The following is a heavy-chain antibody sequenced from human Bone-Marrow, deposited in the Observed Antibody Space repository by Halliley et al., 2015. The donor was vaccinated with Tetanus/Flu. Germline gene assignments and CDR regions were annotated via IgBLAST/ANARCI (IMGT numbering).Heavy chain of an antibody. CDR3: AGGDYMDV. CDR2: ISYDGSQE. V-gene: IGHV3-30*04. D-gene: IGHD4-17*01. Sequence: GKGLEWVAVISYDGSQEYYADSVKGRFTISRDSSKNTLYLQMNSLRPEDTAVFYCAGGDYMDVWGQGTTVTVSS. J-gene: IGHJ6*02.